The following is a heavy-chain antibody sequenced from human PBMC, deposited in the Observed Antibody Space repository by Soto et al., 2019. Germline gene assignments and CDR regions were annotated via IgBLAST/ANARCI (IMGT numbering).Heavy chain of an antibody. CDR3: ARGVYRGDDFYSYGMGV. J-gene: IGHJ6*01. V-gene: IGHV1-2*02. D-gene: IGHD2-21*02. Sequence: QVQVVQSGAEVKKPGASVKISCKTSGYSFTDDYLHWVRQAPGQGLEWVGWINPHSGSTNFAQKFLGRVSMTRDTSIRTAYMELFRLASDDTANYYCARGVYRGDDFYSYGMGVWGQGDTVTVSS. CDR1: GYSFTDDY. CDR2: INPHSGST.